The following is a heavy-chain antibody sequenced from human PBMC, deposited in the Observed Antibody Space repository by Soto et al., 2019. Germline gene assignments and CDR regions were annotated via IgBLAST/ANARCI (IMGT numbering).Heavy chain of an antibody. D-gene: IGHD2-15*01. CDR2: ISYDGSNE. J-gene: IGHJ4*02. CDR3: ARDWPCKDY. V-gene: IGHV3-30*03. CDR1: GFTFQSYG. Sequence: LRLSCAASGFTFQSYGMHWVRQAPGKGLEWAALISYDGSNEYYADSVRGRFTVSRDNSKNTLYLQMNSLRVEDTAVYYCARDWPCKDYWGQGTLVTVSS.